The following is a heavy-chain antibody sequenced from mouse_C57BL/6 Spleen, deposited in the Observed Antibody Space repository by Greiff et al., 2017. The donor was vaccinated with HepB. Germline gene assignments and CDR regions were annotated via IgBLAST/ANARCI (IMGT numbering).Heavy chain of an antibody. V-gene: IGHV5-16*01. CDR3: AREDRGFAY. J-gene: IGHJ3*01. CDR2: INYDGSST. Sequence: DVQLVESEGGLVQPGSSMKLSCTASGFTFSDYYMAWVRQVPEKGLEWVANINYDGSSTYYLDSLKSRFIISRDNAKNILYLQMSSLKSEDTATYYCAREDRGFAYWGQGTLVTVSA. CDR1: GFTFSDYY. D-gene: IGHD3-1*01.